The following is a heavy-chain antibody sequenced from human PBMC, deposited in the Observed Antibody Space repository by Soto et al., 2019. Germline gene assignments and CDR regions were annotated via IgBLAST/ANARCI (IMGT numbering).Heavy chain of an antibody. J-gene: IGHJ4*02. CDR3: AKDISLGELSAPDH. CDR1: GFTFDDYA. V-gene: IGHV3-9*01. D-gene: IGHD3-16*02. CDR2: MSWNRGSI. Sequence: GGSLRLSCVASGFTFDDYAMHWVRQAPGKGLEWVSGMSWNRGSIAYADSVKGRFTISRDNAKNSLYLQMNSLRPEGTALYYCAKDISLGELSAPDHWGQGTLVTVSS.